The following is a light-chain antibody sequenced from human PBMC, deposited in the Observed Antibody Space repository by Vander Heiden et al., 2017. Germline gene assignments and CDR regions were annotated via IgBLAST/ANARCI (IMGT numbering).Light chain of an antibody. Sequence: EIVLTQSPGTLSTSPGERATLPGRASQSVYSNYLAWYQQKPCQAPRLLIYGTSSRATGIPSRFSGSGSGTDFTLSISRLEPEDFAVYYCQQYGNSPYTFGQGTKVDIK. V-gene: IGKV3-20*01. J-gene: IGKJ2*01. CDR1: QSVYSNY. CDR3: QQYGNSPYT. CDR2: GTS.